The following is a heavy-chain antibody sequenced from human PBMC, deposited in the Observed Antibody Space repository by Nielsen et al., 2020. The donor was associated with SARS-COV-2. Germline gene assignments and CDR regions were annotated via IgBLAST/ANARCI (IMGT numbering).Heavy chain of an antibody. CDR3: ARSHSSGWSN. J-gene: IGHJ4*02. D-gene: IGHD6-19*01. CDR1: GFTFSSYA. CDR2: ISYDGSNK. V-gene: IGHV3-30-3*01. Sequence: GESLKISCAASGFTFSSYAMHWVRQAPGKGLEWVAVISYDGSNKYYADSVKGRFTISRDNSKNTLYLQMNSLRAEDTAVYYCARSHSSGWSNWGQGTLVTVS.